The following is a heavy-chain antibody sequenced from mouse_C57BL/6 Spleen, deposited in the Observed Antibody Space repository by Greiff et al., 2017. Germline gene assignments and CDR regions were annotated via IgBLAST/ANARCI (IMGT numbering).Heavy chain of an antibody. D-gene: IGHD1-1*01. CDR1: GFNIKDDY. V-gene: IGHV14-4*01. Sequence: VQLQQSGAELVRPGASVKLSCTASGFNIKDDYMHWVKQRPEQGLEWIGWIDPENGATEYASKFQGKATITADTSSNTAYLQLSSLTSEDTAVYYCTTLITTVVDYWGQGTTLTVSS. CDR3: TTLITTVVDY. CDR2: IDPENGAT. J-gene: IGHJ2*01.